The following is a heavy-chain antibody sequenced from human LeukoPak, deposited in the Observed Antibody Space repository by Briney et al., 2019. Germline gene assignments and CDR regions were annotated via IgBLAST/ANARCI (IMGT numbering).Heavy chain of an antibody. Sequence: GGSLRLSCAASGFRFSSYGMHWVRQAPGKGLEWVAAISDDGIKIYYGDSVKGRFTISRDNSKNTLNLQMDSLRADDTAVYYCGKGPGYSVYDNLPHHWGQGTLVTVSS. J-gene: IGHJ5*02. V-gene: IGHV3-30*18. CDR1: GFRFSSYG. CDR3: GKGPGYSVYDNLPHH. CDR2: ISDDGIKI. D-gene: IGHD5/OR15-5a*01.